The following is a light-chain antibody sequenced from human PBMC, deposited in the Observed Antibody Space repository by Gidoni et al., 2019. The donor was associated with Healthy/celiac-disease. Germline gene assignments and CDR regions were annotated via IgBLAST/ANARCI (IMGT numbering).Light chain of an antibody. Sequence: QSALTQPASVSGSPGKSITIPCTGTSSDVGDYNSVSWYQQHPGKAPKLMIYDVSDRPSGVSNRFSGSKSGNTASLTISGLQAEDEADYYCSSYTSSSTLVVFGGGTTLTVL. V-gene: IGLV2-14*01. CDR2: DVS. CDR1: SSDVGDYNS. J-gene: IGLJ2*01. CDR3: SSYTSSSTLVV.